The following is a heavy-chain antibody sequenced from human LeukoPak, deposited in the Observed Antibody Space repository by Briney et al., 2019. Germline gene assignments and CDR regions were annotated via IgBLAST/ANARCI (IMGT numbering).Heavy chain of an antibody. V-gene: IGHV1-46*01. J-gene: IGHJ5*02. CDR1: GYTFTSYY. Sequence: GASVKVSCKASGYTFTSYYMHWVRQAPGQGLEWMGIINPSGGSTSYAQKFQGRVTMTRNTSTSTVYMELSSLRSEDTAVYYCARASGHYYDSSGYELWFDPWGQGTLVTVSS. CDR2: INPSGGST. D-gene: IGHD3-22*01. CDR3: ARASGHYYDSSGYELWFDP.